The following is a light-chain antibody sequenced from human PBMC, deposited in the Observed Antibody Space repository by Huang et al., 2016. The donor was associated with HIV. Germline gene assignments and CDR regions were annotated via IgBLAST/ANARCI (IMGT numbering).Light chain of an antibody. J-gene: IGKJ2*01. CDR3: QKYNSAPYT. CDR2: AAS. CDR1: QGAGNS. Sequence: DIQMTQSPSSLSTSVGDRVTITCRASQGAGNSLAWYQQKPGKVPTLLIYAASTLRSGVPSRVSGSGSGTEFTLTISGLQPEDVATYYCQKYNSAPYTFGQGTRLDIK. V-gene: IGKV1-27*01.